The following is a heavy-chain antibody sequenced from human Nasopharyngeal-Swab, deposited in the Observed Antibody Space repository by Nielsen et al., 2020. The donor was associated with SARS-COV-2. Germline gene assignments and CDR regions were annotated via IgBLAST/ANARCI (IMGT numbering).Heavy chain of an antibody. CDR1: GGSISSSDG. Sequence: SATLSLTCAVAGGSISSSDGRSWVRQSPVEGLEWIGEIYHSGSTNYNPSLKSRVTISVDKSKNQFSLKLSSVTAADTAVYYCARDAGIAAAGNYPLDYWGQGTLVTVSS. CDR2: IYHSGST. CDR3: ARDAGIAAAGNYPLDY. V-gene: IGHV4-4*02. J-gene: IGHJ4*02. D-gene: IGHD6-13*01.